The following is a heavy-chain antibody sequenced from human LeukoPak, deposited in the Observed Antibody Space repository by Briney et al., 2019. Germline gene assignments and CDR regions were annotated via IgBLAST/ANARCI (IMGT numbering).Heavy chain of an antibody. CDR2: INHSGST. D-gene: IGHD4-17*01. CDR3: ARDERSQDYGDYQIFDY. CDR1: GGSFSGYY. J-gene: IGHJ4*02. V-gene: IGHV4-34*01. Sequence: SETLSLTCAVYGGSFSGYYWSWIRQPPGKGLEWIGEINHSGSTNYNPSLKSRVTISVDTSKNQFSLKLSSVTAADTAVYYCARDERSQDYGDYQIFDYWGQGTLVTVSS.